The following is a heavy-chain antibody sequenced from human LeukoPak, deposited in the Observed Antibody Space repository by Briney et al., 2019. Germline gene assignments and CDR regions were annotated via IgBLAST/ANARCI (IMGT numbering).Heavy chain of an antibody. V-gene: IGHV1-2*02. Sequence: GASVKVSCKASGYTFTGYYMHWVRQAPGQGLDWMGWINPNSGGTHYAQKFQGRVTMTRDTSISTAYMELRRLRSDDTALYYCAGRRYCSSTSCYRDYYYMDVWGKGTTVTVSS. J-gene: IGHJ6*03. CDR1: GYTFTGYY. CDR3: AGRRYCSSTSCYRDYYYMDV. D-gene: IGHD2-2*01. CDR2: INPNSGGT.